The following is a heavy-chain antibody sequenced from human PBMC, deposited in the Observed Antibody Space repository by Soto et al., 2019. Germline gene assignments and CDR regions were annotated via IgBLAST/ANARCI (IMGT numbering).Heavy chain of an antibody. CDR3: AREYLTNQVLYYDSSGYLGH. D-gene: IGHD3-22*01. CDR1: GFTFSSYA. V-gene: IGHV3-30-3*01. CDR2: ISYDGGNK. Sequence: HPGGSLRLSCAASGFTFSSYAMHWVRQAPGKGLEWVAVISYDGGNKYYADSVKGRFTISRDNSKNTLYLQMNSLRAEDTAVYYCAREYLTNQVLYYDSSGYLGHWGQGTLVTVSS. J-gene: IGHJ4*02.